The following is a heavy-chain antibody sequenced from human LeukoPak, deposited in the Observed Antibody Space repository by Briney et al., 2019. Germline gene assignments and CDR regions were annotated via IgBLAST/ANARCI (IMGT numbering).Heavy chain of an antibody. Sequence: ASVKVSCKASGGTFSSYAISWVRQAPGQGLEWMGRIIPILAIANYAQKFQGRVTITADKSTSTAYMELSSLRSEDTAVYYCAWTVAAAGSFDYWGQGTLVTVSS. V-gene: IGHV1-69*04. D-gene: IGHD6-13*01. CDR2: IIPILAIA. J-gene: IGHJ4*02. CDR3: AWTVAAAGSFDY. CDR1: GGTFSSYA.